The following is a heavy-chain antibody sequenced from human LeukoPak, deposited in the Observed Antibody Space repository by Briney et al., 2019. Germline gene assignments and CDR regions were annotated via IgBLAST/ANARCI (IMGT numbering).Heavy chain of an antibody. CDR3: AREGGSGGTIGWLDP. V-gene: IGHV4-30-2*01. D-gene: IGHD2-15*01. CDR2: IYHSGST. Sequence: SETLSLTCAVSGGSISSGGYSWSWIRQPPGKGLEWIGYIYHSGSTYYNPSLKSRVTISVDRSKNQFSLKLSSVTAADTAVYYCAREGGSGGTIGWLDPWGQGTLVTVSS. CDR1: GGSISSGGYS. J-gene: IGHJ5*02.